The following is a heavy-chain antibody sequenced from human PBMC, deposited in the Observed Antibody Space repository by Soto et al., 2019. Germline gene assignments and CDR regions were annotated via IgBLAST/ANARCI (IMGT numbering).Heavy chain of an antibody. Sequence: QVQLVQSGADVKTPGASVRVSCKASGYTFTGYYVHWVREAPGQGLEWMGWINPETGGTSYAQKFQGRVNLSRDTSINTAYLELSRLRFYDAGVYFCARERYQVITDGMDVWGQGTTVTVSS. CDR1: GYTFTGYY. CDR2: INPETGGT. V-gene: IGHV1-2*02. CDR3: ARERYQVITDGMDV. D-gene: IGHD2-21*01. J-gene: IGHJ6*02.